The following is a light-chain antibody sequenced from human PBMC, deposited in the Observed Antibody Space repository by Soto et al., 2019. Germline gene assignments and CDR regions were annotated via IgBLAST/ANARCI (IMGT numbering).Light chain of an antibody. CDR1: QSVSSSY. CDR2: GAS. Sequence: EIVLTQSPGTLSLSPGERATLSCRASQSVSSSYLAWYQQKPGQAPRLLIYGASSRATGIPDRFSGSGSGTDFTLTISRLEPEDFAVYYCQQYGSSLYTVGQGTKGDIK. J-gene: IGKJ2*01. CDR3: QQYGSSLYT. V-gene: IGKV3-20*01.